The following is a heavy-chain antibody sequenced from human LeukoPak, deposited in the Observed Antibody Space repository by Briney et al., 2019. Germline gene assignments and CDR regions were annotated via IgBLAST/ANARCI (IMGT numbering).Heavy chain of an antibody. Sequence: GGSLRLSCATSGFTIGKSDMAWVRQAPGKGLEWVAVISYEGGNKDYSDSVKGRFTISRDNSKSTLYLQLNSLRADDTAVYYCAKDRHRGGYDPDGMDVWGQGTTVTVSS. D-gene: IGHD5-24*01. CDR3: AKDRHRGGYDPDGMDV. V-gene: IGHV3-30*18. CDR1: GFTIGKSD. CDR2: ISYEGGNK. J-gene: IGHJ6*02.